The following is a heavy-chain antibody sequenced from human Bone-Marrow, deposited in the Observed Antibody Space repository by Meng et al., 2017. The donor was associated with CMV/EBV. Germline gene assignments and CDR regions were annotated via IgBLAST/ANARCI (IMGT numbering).Heavy chain of an antibody. CDR1: GFIDNNYY. Sequence: GDSLKISCVVSGFIDNNYYMTWVRQAPGKGLEWVSIIYAGGTTYYADSVKGRFTISRDNSKNTLYLQMNSLRDEDTAVYYCAIEVELTESRDYWGQGTLVTVSS. CDR3: AIEVELTESRDY. CDR2: IYAGGTT. D-gene: IGHD1-26*01. V-gene: IGHV3-66*02. J-gene: IGHJ4*02.